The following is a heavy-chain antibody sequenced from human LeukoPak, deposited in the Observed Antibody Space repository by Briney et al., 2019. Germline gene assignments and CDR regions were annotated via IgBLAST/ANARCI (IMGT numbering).Heavy chain of an antibody. V-gene: IGHV3-15*01. J-gene: IGHJ3*02. D-gene: IGHD3-22*01. CDR3: ARGGSWYYDSSPGWAFDI. CDR1: RFTFSNAC. CDR2: IRGKTDGGTT. Sequence: GGSLRLSCAASRFTFSNACMSWVRQAPGKGLEWVGHIRGKTDGGTTDYSAPVQGRFTISRDNAKNSLYLQMNSLRAEDTAVYYCARGGSWYYDSSPGWAFDIWGQGTMVTVSS.